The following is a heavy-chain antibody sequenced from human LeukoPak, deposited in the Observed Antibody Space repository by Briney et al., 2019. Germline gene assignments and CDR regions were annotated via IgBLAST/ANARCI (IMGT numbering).Heavy chain of an antibody. CDR2: INPNSGGT. D-gene: IGHD1-26*01. V-gene: IGHV1-2*02. J-gene: IGHJ4*02. Sequence: ASVKVSCKASGYTFTSYGISWVRQAPGQGLEWMGWINPNSGGTNYAQKFQGRVTMTRDTSISTAYMELSRLRSDDTAVYYCARWGYSGSYFLGYWGQGTLVTVSS. CDR3: ARWGYSGSYFLGY. CDR1: GYTFTSYG.